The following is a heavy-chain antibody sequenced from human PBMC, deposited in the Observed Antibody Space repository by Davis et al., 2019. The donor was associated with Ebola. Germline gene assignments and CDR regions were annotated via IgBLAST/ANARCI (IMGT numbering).Heavy chain of an antibody. CDR3: ARDAVVAVAGMGGY. V-gene: IGHV3-30-3*01. CDR1: GFTFSSYA. CDR2: ISYDGSNK. D-gene: IGHD6-19*01. Sequence: GESLKISCAASGFTFSSYAMHWVRQAPGKGLEWMAVISYDGSNKYYADSVKGRFTISRDNSKNTLYLQMNSLRAEDTAVYYCARDAVVAVAGMGGYWGQGTLVTVSS. J-gene: IGHJ4*02.